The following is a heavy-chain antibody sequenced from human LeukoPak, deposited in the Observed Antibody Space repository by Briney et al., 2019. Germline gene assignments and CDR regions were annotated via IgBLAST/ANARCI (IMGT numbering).Heavy chain of an antibody. Sequence: SETLSLTCTVSGGSISSSSYYWGWIRQPPGKGLEWIGSIYYSGSTYYNPSLRSRVTISVDTSKNQFSLKLSSVTAADTAVYYCARQGIVVVPAAIDYWGQGTLVTVSS. J-gene: IGHJ4*02. CDR2: IYYSGST. V-gene: IGHV4-39*01. CDR3: ARQGIVVVPAAIDY. D-gene: IGHD2-2*01. CDR1: GGSISSSSYY.